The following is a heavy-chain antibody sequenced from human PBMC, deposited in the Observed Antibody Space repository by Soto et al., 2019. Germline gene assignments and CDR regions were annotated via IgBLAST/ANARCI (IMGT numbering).Heavy chain of an antibody. CDR1: GFTFRIYA. CDR2: ISDSADSA. CDR3: ARESEDLTSNFDY. V-gene: IGHV3-23*01. Sequence: EVQLLESGGGLVQPGGSLRLSCAASGFTFRIYAMSWVRQVPGKGLEWVSTISDSADSAYYGDSMKGRFTISRDNAKNSLYLEMNSLRAEDTAVYYCARESEDLTSNFDYWGQGTLVTVSS. J-gene: IGHJ4*02.